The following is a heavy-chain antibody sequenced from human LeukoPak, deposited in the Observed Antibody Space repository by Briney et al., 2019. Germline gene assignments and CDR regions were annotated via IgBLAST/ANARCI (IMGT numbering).Heavy chain of an antibody. CDR2: IQYSGYT. CDR3: ARTSYINGAYYFHY. D-gene: IGHD2-21*01. J-gene: IGHJ4*02. Sequence: SETLSLTCTVSGGSISSDYWSWIRQPPGKGLEWIGYIQYSGYTKYSPSLKSRVTISVHTSKTESSLKLSSVTAADTAVYYCARTSYINGAYYFHYWGQGTLVTVSS. V-gene: IGHV4-59*08. CDR1: GGSISSDY.